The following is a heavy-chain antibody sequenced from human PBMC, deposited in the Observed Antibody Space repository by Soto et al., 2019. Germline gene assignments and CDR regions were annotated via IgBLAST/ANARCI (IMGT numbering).Heavy chain of an antibody. CDR3: ARPHIKSAWNDGFDI. Sequence: GGSLRLSCTASGFTFDDYSMHWVRQAPGKGLEWVALISYDGGTTYYGDTVKGRFTISRDDSKNTLFLQMNSLRSEDTAVYYCARPHIKSAWNDGFDIWGQGTMVTVSS. CDR2: ISYDGGTT. CDR1: GFTFDDYS. J-gene: IGHJ3*02. V-gene: IGHV3-30-3*01. D-gene: IGHD1-1*01.